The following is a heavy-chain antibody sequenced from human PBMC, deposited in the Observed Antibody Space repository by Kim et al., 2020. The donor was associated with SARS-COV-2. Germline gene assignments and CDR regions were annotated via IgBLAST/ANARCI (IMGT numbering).Heavy chain of an antibody. V-gene: IGHV3-15*01. CDR3: TTGYCTSTSCGG. J-gene: IGHJ4*02. Sequence: EYAAPVKGRFTISRDDSKNTLYLQMNSLKIEDTAVYYCTTGYCTSTSCGGWGQGTLVTVSS. D-gene: IGHD2-2*01.